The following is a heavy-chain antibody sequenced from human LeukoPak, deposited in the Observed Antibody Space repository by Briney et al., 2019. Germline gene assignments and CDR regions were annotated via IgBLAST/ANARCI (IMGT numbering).Heavy chain of an antibody. D-gene: IGHD3-22*01. CDR3: ARQYSNYYDSSGLGYFDY. CDR2: INPNSGGT. J-gene: IGHJ4*02. Sequence: ASVKVSCKASGYTFTGYYMHWVRQAPGQGLEWMGWINPNSGGTNYAQKFQGRVTMTRDTSISTAYMELSRLRSDDTAVYYCARQYSNYYDSSGLGYFDYWGQGTLVTVSS. V-gene: IGHV1-2*02. CDR1: GYTFTGYY.